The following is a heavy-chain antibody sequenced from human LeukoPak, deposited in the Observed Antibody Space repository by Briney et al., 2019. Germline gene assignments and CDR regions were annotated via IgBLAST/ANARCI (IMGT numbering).Heavy chain of an antibody. Sequence: PSETLCLTCAVSGGSFNSYYWSWIRQPPGKGLEWVAGVYHNGSTIYDPSLKSRLTISVDTSKNQLSLKLSSVTAADTAVYYCARAQTPSYVGRQDFDPWGQGTLVTVSS. D-gene: IGHD1-26*01. CDR1: GGSFNSYY. J-gene: IGHJ5*02. CDR3: ARAQTPSYVGRQDFDP. CDR2: VYHNGST. V-gene: IGHV4-59*01.